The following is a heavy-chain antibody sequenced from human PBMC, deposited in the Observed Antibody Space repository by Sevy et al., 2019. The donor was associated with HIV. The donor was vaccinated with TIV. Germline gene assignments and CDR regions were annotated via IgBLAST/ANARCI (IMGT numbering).Heavy chain of an antibody. CDR2: ISSNSKYL. V-gene: IGHV3-21*06. CDR1: GFHFNYHD. D-gene: IGHD3-22*01. CDR3: ARETGAAYYSDTSGFDY. J-gene: IGHJ4*02. Sequence: GGSLRLSCATSGFHFNYHDMHWVRQPPGKGLEWVSSISSNSKYLYYADSVKGRFTVSRDNARSSLFLQLSDLRAGDTAVYYCARETGAAYYSDTSGFDYWGQGTLVTVSS.